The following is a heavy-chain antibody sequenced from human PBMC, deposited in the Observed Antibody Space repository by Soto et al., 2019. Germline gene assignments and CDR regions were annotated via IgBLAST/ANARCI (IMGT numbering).Heavy chain of an antibody. Sequence: QITLKESGPTLVKPTQTLTLTCTFSGFSLSTSGVGVGWIRQPPGKTLQWLALIYWDDDKRYSPSLKSRLTITKDTSKNQVVLTITNVDPVDTATYYCAHIGLTGTVDYYYGMDVWGQGTTVTVSS. D-gene: IGHD1-7*01. V-gene: IGHV2-5*02. CDR3: AHIGLTGTVDYYYGMDV. CDR2: IYWDDDK. J-gene: IGHJ6*02. CDR1: GFSLSTSGVG.